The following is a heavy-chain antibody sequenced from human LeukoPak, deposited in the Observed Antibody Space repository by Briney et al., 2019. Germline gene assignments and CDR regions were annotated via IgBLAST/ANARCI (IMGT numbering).Heavy chain of an antibody. CDR3: ARIGPILGAAWVDY. CDR1: GYSISSNHW. CDR2: IFYAGST. Sequence: PSDTLSLTCAVSGYSISSNHWWGWIRQPPGKGLEWIGYIFYAGSTYYNPSLKSRVTMSVDTSKNQFPLRLSSVTAVDTAVYYCARIGPILGAAWVDYWGQGTLVPVSS. V-gene: IGHV4-28*01. D-gene: IGHD3-3*02. J-gene: IGHJ4*02.